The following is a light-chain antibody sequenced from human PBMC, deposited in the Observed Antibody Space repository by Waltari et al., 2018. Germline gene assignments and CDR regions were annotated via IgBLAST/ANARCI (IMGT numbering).Light chain of an antibody. Sequence: NFMLTQPHSVSESPGKTVTISCTRSSGSIASNYVQWYHQRPGSAPTTVIYEDNQRPSVVPDRFSGSIDRSSNSASLTISGLKTEDEADYYCQSYDGNNWVFGGGTKLTVL. V-gene: IGLV6-57*04. CDR2: EDN. CDR1: SGSIASNY. CDR3: QSYDGNNWV. J-gene: IGLJ3*02.